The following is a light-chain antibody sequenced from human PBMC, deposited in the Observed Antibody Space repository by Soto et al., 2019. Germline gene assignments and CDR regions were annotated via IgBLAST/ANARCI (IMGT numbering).Light chain of an antibody. CDR1: QPVSSN. J-gene: IGKJ5*01. CDR2: GAS. V-gene: IGKV3-15*01. CDR3: KQYTNWHLT. Sequence: EILLTQSRGTLSVSPGSRATLSCMASQPVSSNYLAWYQQKPGQSDRIFIYGASTRATGIKDRFSGSGSGTEFTLTIRSMQSADFAVYYCKQYTNWHLTFGNGQRLELK.